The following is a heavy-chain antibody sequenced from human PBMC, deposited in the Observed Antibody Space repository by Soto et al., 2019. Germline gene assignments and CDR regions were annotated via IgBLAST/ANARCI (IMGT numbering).Heavy chain of an antibody. CDR1: GFTFDNYG. CDR3: AGGDYGDSIDF. CDR2: ISYDDSYR. V-gene: IGHV3-33*01. Sequence: QVHLVESGGGVVQPGKSLRLSCAASGFTFDNYGMLWVRQPPGKGLEWVALISYDDSYRYYTNSVRARFTISRDNSKKLVFLHMKSGQGYDTAVYCCAGGDYGDSIDFWGQGTLVTVSA. D-gene: IGHD4-17*01. J-gene: IGHJ4*02.